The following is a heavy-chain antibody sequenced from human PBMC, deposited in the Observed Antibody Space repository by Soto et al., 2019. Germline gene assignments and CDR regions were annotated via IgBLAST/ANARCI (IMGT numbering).Heavy chain of an antibody. J-gene: IGHJ4*02. CDR3: ARGPEAIYGSGSYIVY. CDR1: GVSFSGYY. V-gene: IGHV4-34*01. Sequence: QVHLQQCGAGLLKPSATLSLTCAVDGVSFSGYYWSWIRQPPGKGLEWIGEINHSGITNYNPSRKSRVTISVDTSKNQFSMKLSSVTAAETAVYYCARGPEAIYGSGSYIVYWGQGTLVTVSS. CDR2: INHSGIT. D-gene: IGHD3-10*01.